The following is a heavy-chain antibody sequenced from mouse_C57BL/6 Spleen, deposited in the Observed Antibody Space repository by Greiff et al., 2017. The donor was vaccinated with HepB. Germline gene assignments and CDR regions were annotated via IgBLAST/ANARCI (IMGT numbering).Heavy chain of an antibody. V-gene: IGHV1-9*01. CDR1: GYTFTGYW. D-gene: IGHD1-1*01. Sequence: QVQLKESGAELMKPGASVKLSCKATGYTFTGYWIEWVKQRPGQGLEWIGEILPGSGSTNYNEKFKGKATFTADTSSNTAYMQLSSLTTEDSAIYYCARISFITTVVANEMVDYWGQGTTLTVSS. CDR2: ILPGSGST. CDR3: ARISFITTVVANEMVDY. J-gene: IGHJ2*01.